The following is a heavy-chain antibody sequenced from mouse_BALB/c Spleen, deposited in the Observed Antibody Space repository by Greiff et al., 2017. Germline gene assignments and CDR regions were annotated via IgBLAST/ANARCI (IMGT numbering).Heavy chain of an antibody. D-gene: IGHD2-3*01. V-gene: IGHV5-12-2*01. CDR2: ISNGGGST. J-gene: IGHJ2*01. CDR1: GFTFSSYT. Sequence: EVKVEESGGGLVQPGGSLKLSCAASGFTFSSYTMSWVRQTPEKRLEWVAYISNGGGSTYYPDTVKGRFTISRDNAKNTLYLQMSSLKSEDTAMYYCARYDGYYFDYWGQGTTLTVSS. CDR3: ARYDGYYFDY.